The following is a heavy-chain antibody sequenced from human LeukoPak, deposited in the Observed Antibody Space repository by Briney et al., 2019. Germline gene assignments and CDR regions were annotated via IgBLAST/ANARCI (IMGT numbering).Heavy chain of an antibody. D-gene: IGHD6-13*01. J-gene: IGHJ6*03. V-gene: IGHV1-46*01. CDR1: GYTFTSYY. Sequence: AASVKVSCKASGYTFTSYYMHWVRQAPGQGLEWMGIINPSGGSTSYAQKFQGRVTMTRNTSISTAYMELSSLRSEDTAVYYCARGVASSWHYYYYYYYMDVWGKGTTVTISS. CDR2: INPSGGST. CDR3: ARGVASSWHYYYYYYYMDV.